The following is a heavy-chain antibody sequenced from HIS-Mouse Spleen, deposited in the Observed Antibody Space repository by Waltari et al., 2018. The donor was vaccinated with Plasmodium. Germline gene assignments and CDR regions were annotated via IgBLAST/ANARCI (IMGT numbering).Heavy chain of an antibody. D-gene: IGHD2-15*01. CDR3: ARDRRLAFDY. CDR2: ISYDGSNK. CDR1: GFTFNSYA. J-gene: IGHJ4*02. V-gene: IGHV3-30-3*01. Sequence: QVQLVESGGGVVQPGRSLRLSCAASGFTFNSYAMHWVRQAPGKGLEWVAVISYDGSNKDYADDVKGRFTISRDNSKNTLYLQMNSLRAEDTAVYYCARDRRLAFDYWGQGTLVTVSS.